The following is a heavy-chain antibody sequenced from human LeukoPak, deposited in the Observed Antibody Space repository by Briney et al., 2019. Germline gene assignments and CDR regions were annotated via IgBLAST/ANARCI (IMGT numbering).Heavy chain of an antibody. V-gene: IGHV1-3*01. J-gene: IGHJ6*02. CDR3: AREDYYDSSGYSPYYYYGMDV. CDR1: GYTLTSYA. D-gene: IGHD3-22*01. Sequence: ASVKVSCKASGYTLTSYAMHWVRQSPGQRLEWMGWINAGNGNTKYSQKFQGRVTITRDTSASTAYMELSSLRSEDTAVYYCAREDYYDSSGYSPYYYYGMDVWGQGTTVTVSS. CDR2: INAGNGNT.